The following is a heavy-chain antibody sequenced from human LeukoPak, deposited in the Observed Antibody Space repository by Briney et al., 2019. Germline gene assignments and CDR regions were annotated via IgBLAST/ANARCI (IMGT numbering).Heavy chain of an antibody. CDR1: GGTFSSYA. CDR2: IIPILNTT. CDR3: ARGDGPGRDYFDS. D-gene: IGHD3-10*01. Sequence: SVKVSCKASGGTFSSYAINWVRQAPGQGLEWLGGIIPILNTTDYAQKFQDRVTIIAESTTTVYMEVASLRSDDTAVYFCARGDGPGRDYFDSWGQGALVTVSS. V-gene: IGHV1-69*13. J-gene: IGHJ4*02.